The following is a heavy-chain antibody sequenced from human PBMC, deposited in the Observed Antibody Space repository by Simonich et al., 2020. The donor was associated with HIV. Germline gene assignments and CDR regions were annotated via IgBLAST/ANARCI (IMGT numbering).Heavy chain of an antibody. J-gene: IGHJ4*02. CDR1: GFTFSSYS. Sequence: EVQLVESGGGLVKPGGYLRLSCAASGFTFSSYSMNWVRQAPGKGLEWVSSINSSSRYIYNADSVKGRFTISRDNAKNSLYLQMNSLRAEDTAVYYCARDGRKGSSTSCSDYWGQGTLVTVSS. V-gene: IGHV3-21*01. CDR3: ARDGRKGSSTSCSDY. CDR2: INSSSRYI. D-gene: IGHD2-2*01.